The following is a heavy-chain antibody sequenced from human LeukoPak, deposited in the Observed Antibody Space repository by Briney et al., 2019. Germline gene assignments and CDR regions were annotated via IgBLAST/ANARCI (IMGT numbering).Heavy chain of an antibody. J-gene: IGHJ4*02. CDR3: ARVSSLAYDFWSGYTYCFDY. Sequence: SETLSLTCTVSGGSISSYYWSWIRQPPGKGLEWIGYIYYSGSTNYNPSLKSRVTISVDTSKNQFSLKLSSVTAADTAVYYCARVSSLAYDFWSGYTYCFDYWGQGTLVTVSS. D-gene: IGHD3-3*01. CDR2: IYYSGST. V-gene: IGHV4-59*01. CDR1: GGSISSYY.